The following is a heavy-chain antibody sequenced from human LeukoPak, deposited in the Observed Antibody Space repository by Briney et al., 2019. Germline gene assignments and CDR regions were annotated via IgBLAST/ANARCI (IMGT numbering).Heavy chain of an antibody. CDR1: GFTFTDYA. CDR2: ISGDGGGYT. Sequence: GGSLRLPCTASGFTFTDYAMSWVRQAPGEGLEWVSAISGDGGGYTYYADSVKGRFTISRVNSKNTLYLKMNSLRAEDTAVYYCAKDLTSGSGSYDYWGQGTLVTVSS. D-gene: IGHD3-10*01. J-gene: IGHJ4*02. V-gene: IGHV3-23*01. CDR3: AKDLTSGSGSYDY.